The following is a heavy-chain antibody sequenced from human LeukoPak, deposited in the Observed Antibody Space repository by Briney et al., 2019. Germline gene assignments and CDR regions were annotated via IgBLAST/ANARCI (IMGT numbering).Heavy chain of an antibody. CDR1: GFTFDDYA. J-gene: IGHJ4*02. CDR2: ISGDGGST. V-gene: IGHV3-43*02. Sequence: GGSLRLSCVASGFTFDDYAMHWVRQAPGKGPEWVSLISGDGGSTYYADSVKGRFTISRDNSKNSLYLQMNSLRTEDTALYYCAKDPYYYDSSGYYYPDYWGQGTLVTVSS. D-gene: IGHD3-22*01. CDR3: AKDPYYYDSSGYYYPDY.